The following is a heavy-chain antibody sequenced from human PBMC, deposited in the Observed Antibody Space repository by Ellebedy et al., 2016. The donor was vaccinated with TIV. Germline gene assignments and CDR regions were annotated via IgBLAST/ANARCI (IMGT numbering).Heavy chain of an antibody. Sequence: SVKVSXXASGGTFSSYAISWVRQAPGQGLEWMGGIIPIFGTANYAQKFQGRVTITADESTSTAYMELSSLRSEDTAVYYCARTLLRRQDGSYSDYYYYYMDVWGKGTTVTVSS. D-gene: IGHD1-26*01. CDR2: IIPIFGTA. CDR1: GGTFSSYA. J-gene: IGHJ6*03. V-gene: IGHV1-69*13. CDR3: ARTLLRRQDGSYSDYYYYYMDV.